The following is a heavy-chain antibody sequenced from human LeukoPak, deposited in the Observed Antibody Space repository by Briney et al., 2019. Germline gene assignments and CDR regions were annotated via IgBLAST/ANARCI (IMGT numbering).Heavy chain of an antibody. CDR2: INTNTGNP. CDR1: GYTFTSYA. CDR3: ARVYDSSGYYGLDAFDI. Sequence: GASVKVSCKASGYTFTSYAMNWVRRAPGQGLEWMGWINTNTGNPTYAQGFTGRFVFSLDTSVSTAYLQISSLKAEDTAVYYCARVYDSSGYYGLDAFDIWDQGTMVTVSS. D-gene: IGHD3-22*01. J-gene: IGHJ3*02. V-gene: IGHV7-4-1*02.